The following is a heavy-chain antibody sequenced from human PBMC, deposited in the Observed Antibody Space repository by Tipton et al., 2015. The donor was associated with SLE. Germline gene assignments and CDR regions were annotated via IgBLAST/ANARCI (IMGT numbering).Heavy chain of an antibody. CDR1: GGSISNYS. Sequence: TLSLTCTVSGGSISNYSWSWIRQPPGKGLEWIGSIYHSGNTYSNPSLKSRVTISVDTSKNQFSLKMSSVTAADTAVYYCARGDPRHDGSVGYFDTWGQGALVTVSS. CDR3: ARGDPRHDGSVGYFDT. CDR2: IYHSGNT. J-gene: IGHJ4*02. D-gene: IGHD3-10*01. V-gene: IGHV4-4*08.